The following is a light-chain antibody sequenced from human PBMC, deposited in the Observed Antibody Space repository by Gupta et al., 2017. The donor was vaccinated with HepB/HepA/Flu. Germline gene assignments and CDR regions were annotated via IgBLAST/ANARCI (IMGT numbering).Light chain of an antibody. CDR3: QQYKNWPPDT. V-gene: IGKV3-15*01. CDR2: GIS. J-gene: IGKJ2*01. Sequence: EIVMIQSPPTLSVSPGETATLSCRASQSVSNNLAWYQKKPGQAPRLLIYGISTRATGIPARFSGSGYGTEVSLTSSSRQPEDYAGYYCQQYKNWPPDTFGQGTKVEIK. CDR1: QSVSNN.